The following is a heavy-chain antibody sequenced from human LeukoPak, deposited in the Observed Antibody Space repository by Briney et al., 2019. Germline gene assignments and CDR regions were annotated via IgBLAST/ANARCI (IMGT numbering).Heavy chain of an antibody. CDR3: ARDWGVDT. Sequence: GGSLRLSCAASGFTFSIYTMVWVRQPPGKGLEWVAVTSYDESNKHYVDSVKGRFTISGDNSNNMLYLQMNSLRPEDTAVYYCARDWGVDTWGQGTLVTVSS. CDR1: GFTFSIYT. D-gene: IGHD3-10*01. CDR2: TSYDESNK. V-gene: IGHV3-30*03. J-gene: IGHJ5*02.